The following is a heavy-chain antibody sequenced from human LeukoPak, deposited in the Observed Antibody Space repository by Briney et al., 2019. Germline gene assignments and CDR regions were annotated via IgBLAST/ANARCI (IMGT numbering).Heavy chain of an antibody. CDR2: ISASGGST. V-gene: IGHV3-23*01. CDR1: GFTFSSSA. D-gene: IGHD6-13*01. CDR3: ARDRQQLISARLDY. J-gene: IGHJ4*02. Sequence: GGSLRLSCAASGFTFSSSAMSWVRQVPGKGLEWVSGISASGGSTSYADSVRGRFTISRDNSKNTLYVQMNSLRDEDTAVYYCARDRQQLISARLDYWGQGTLVTVSS.